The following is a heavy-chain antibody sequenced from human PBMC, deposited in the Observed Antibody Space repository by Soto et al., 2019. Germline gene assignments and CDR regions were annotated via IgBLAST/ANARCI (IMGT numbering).Heavy chain of an antibody. D-gene: IGHD2-15*01. V-gene: IGHV1-8*01. CDR1: GYSFTRHD. J-gene: IGHJ6*02. CDR3: AREGILFSVVIVFYGMDV. Sequence: QVQLVQSGAEVKKPGASVKVSCKASGYSFTRHDINWVRQAPGQGLEWMGWINPSSGNTGYAQRLLGRLTMKTDTSTSTAYMELSGLKSEDTAIYYCAREGILFSVVIVFYGMDVWGQGTTVTVPS. CDR2: INPSSGNT.